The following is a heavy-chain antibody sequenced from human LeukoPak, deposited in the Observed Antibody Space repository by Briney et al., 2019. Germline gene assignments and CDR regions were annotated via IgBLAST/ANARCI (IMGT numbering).Heavy chain of an antibody. CDR2: ISPIFDTA. CDR3: AREGDGDYDNFDDAFDM. D-gene: IGHD4-17*01. J-gene: IGHJ3*02. Sequence: ASVKVSCKASGGTFSNYAISWVRQAPGQGLEWMGGISPIFDTADYAQKFQGRITITADKSTTTAYMELSSLRSEDTAMYYCAREGDGDYDNFDDAFDMWGQGTMVTVSS. V-gene: IGHV1-69*06. CDR1: GGTFSNYA.